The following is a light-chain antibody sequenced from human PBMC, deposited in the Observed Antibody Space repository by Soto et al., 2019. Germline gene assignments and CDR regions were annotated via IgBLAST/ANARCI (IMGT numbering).Light chain of an antibody. V-gene: IGLV4-60*02. CDR3: ETWDSNTLVV. CDR2: LEGRGSY. CDR1: SGHSSYI. Sequence: QPVLTQSSSASASLGSSVTLTCTLSSGHSSYIIAWHQQQPGKAPRYLMKLEGRGSYNKGSGVPDRFSGSSSGADRYLTISNLQFEDEADYYCETWDSNTLVVFGGGTQLTFL. J-gene: IGLJ2*01.